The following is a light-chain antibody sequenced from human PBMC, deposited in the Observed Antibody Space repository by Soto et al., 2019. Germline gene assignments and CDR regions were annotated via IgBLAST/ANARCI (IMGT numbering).Light chain of an antibody. J-gene: IGKJ4*01. CDR3: QQYNNWPLT. CDR1: QSVGSN. V-gene: IGKV3-15*01. Sequence: EIVMTQSPATLSVSPGERATLSCRASQSVGSNLAWYQQKPGQAPRLLIHGASTRATGVPARFSGGGSGTDTTLTISSLQSEDFAVYYCQQYNNWPLTFGGGTKVEIK. CDR2: GAS.